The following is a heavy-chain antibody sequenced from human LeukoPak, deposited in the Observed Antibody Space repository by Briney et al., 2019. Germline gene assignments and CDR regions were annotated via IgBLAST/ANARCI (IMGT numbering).Heavy chain of an antibody. CDR3: ARLNWNDYYGMDV. J-gene: IGHJ6*02. V-gene: IGHV6-1*01. CDR1: GDSVSSNSAD. Sequence: SQTLSLTCAISGDSVSSNSADWNWIRPSPSRGLEWLGSTYYKSIWYNDSAVSVKSRITINPDTSKNQFSLQLNSVTPEDTAVYYCARLNWNDYYGMDVWGQGTTVTVSS. D-gene: IGHD1-1*01. CDR2: TYYKSIWYN.